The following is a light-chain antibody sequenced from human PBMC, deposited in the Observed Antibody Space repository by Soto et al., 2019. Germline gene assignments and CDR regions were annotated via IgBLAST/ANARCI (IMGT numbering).Light chain of an antibody. Sequence: EIVMTQYKATLSLSPGERATLSCRAGQNIHTNLAWYQQKPGQAPRLLFYGASTGATGLPARFSGSGSGTEFTLTINSLQAEDCAVYYCQQYYIWPRPFGQGARLEIK. CDR1: QNIHTN. CDR3: QQYYIWPRP. J-gene: IGKJ5*01. V-gene: IGKV3-15*01. CDR2: GAS.